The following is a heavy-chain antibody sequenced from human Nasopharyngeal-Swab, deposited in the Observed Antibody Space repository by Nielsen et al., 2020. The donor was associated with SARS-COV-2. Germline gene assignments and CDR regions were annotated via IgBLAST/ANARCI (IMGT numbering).Heavy chain of an antibody. Sequence: ASVKVSCKAFGYTFTGYYMHWVRQAPGQGLEWMGWINPNSGGTNYAQKFQGRVTMTRDTSISTAYMELSRLRSDDTAVYYCARKEATAMEELYYYGMDVWGQGTTVTVSS. J-gene: IGHJ6*02. CDR1: GYTFTGYY. D-gene: IGHD5-18*01. V-gene: IGHV1-2*02. CDR3: ARKEATAMEELYYYGMDV. CDR2: INPNSGGT.